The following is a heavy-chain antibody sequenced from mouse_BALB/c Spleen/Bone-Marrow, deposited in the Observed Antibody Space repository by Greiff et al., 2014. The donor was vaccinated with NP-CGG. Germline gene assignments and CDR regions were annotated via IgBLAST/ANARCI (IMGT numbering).Heavy chain of an antibody. CDR3: ASSNYCNFDY. CDR2: ISYDGSN. Sequence: EVKLVESGPGLVKPSQSLSLTCSVTGYSITSGYYWNWIRQFPGNKLEWMGYISYDGSNNYNPSLKNRISITRDTSKNQFFLKLNSVTTEDTATYYCASSNYCNFDYWGQGTTLTVSS. V-gene: IGHV3-6*02. D-gene: IGHD2-5*01. CDR1: GYSITSGYY. J-gene: IGHJ2*01.